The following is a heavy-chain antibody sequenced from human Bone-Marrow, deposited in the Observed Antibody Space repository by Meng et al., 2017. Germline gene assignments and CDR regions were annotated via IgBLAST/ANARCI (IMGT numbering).Heavy chain of an antibody. D-gene: IGHD4-11*01. Sequence: QVQLQQSGAGMLKSSEALSLTCVVSGGSFRDYYWSWIRQPPGKGLEWIGEINHSGSTNYNPSLEGRATISVDTSQNNLSLRLSSVTAADSAVYYCARGPTTMAHDFDYWGQGTLVTVSS. V-gene: IGHV4-34*01. J-gene: IGHJ4*02. CDR1: GGSFRDYY. CDR2: INHSGST. CDR3: ARGPTTMAHDFDY.